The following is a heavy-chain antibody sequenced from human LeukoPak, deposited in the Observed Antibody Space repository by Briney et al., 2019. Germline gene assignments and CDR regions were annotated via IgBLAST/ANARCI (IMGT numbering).Heavy chain of an antibody. Sequence: PGGSLRLSCAASGFSFSTSWMYWLRQAPGKGLVWVSRINGDGSDPSYADSVKGRFTISRDNAKNSLYLQMNSLRAEDTAVYYCAELGITMIGGVWGKGTTVTISS. CDR1: GFSFSTSW. CDR3: AELGITMIGGV. V-gene: IGHV3-74*01. CDR2: INGDGSDP. J-gene: IGHJ6*04. D-gene: IGHD3-10*02.